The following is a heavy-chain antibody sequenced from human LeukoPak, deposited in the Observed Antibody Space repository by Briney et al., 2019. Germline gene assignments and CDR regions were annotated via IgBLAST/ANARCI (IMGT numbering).Heavy chain of an antibody. D-gene: IGHD5-24*01. Sequence: PSETLSLTCTVSGGSISSYYWSWIRQPAGKGLEWIGRIYTSGSTNSNPSLKSRVTMSVATSKNQFSLKLSSVTAADTAVYYCARSPRDGYNPLPPYYFDYWGQGTLVAVSS. J-gene: IGHJ4*02. V-gene: IGHV4-4*07. CDR3: ARSPRDGYNPLPPYYFDY. CDR1: GGSISSYY. CDR2: IYTSGST.